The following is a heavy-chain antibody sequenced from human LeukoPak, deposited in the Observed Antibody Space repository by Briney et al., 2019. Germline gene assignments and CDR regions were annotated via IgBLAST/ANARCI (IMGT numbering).Heavy chain of an antibody. CDR3: ARIALYDDTAFYSGYYYYYYPMDV. J-gene: IGHJ6*02. CDR2: ISTTGSDM. D-gene: IGHD3-9*01. CDR1: VFTLSTYS. V-gene: IGHV3-21*01. Sequence: PVGSMILSCAASVFTLSTYSMYWVRQAPWKGLEWVSYISTTGSDMYYVDSVKGRFTISRDNARNSLFLQVNSLRAEDTAVYYCARIALYDDTAFYSGYYYYYYPMDVWGQGTTVTVSS.